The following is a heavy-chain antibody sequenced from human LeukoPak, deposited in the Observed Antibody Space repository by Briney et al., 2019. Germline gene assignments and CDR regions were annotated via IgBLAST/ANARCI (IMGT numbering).Heavy chain of an antibody. J-gene: IGHJ4*02. CDR2: INSDGSST. Sequence: GSLRLSCAASGFTFSSYWMHWVRQAPGKGLVWVSRINSDGSSTSYADSVKGRFTISRDNAKNTLYLQMNSLRAEDTAVYYCAKVVPAASHFDYWGQGTLVTVSS. V-gene: IGHV3-74*01. D-gene: IGHD2-2*01. CDR1: GFTFSSYW. CDR3: AKVVPAASHFDY.